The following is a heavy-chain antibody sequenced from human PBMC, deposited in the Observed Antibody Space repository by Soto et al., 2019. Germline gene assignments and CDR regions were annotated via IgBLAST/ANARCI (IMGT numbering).Heavy chain of an antibody. D-gene: IGHD3-10*01. J-gene: IGHJ4*02. CDR1: GDSISDSNW. Sequence: QVQLQESGPGLVKPSGTLSLTCTVSGDSISDSNWWTWVRQPPGKELEWIGEVYHSGRANYNPSLRSRVTMSADTLKNHFNLRLSSVTAADTAVYYCAKTIGSGSYMPFWGQGTLVAGS. CDR2: VYHSGRA. V-gene: IGHV4-4*02. CDR3: AKTIGSGSYMPF.